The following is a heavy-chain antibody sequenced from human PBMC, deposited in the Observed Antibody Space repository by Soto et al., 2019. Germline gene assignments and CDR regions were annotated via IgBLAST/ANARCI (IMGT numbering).Heavy chain of an antibody. V-gene: IGHV4-59*01. D-gene: IGHD3-10*01. Sequence: SETPFLTFTFAWCSLISYYWGWIRQPPGKGLEWIGYIYYSGSTNYNPSLKSRVTISVDTSKNQFSLKLSSVTAADTAVYDCARLWGGAFDIWGQGTMVTVSS. CDR3: ARLWGGAFDI. CDR1: WCSLISYY. J-gene: IGHJ3*02. CDR2: IYYSGST.